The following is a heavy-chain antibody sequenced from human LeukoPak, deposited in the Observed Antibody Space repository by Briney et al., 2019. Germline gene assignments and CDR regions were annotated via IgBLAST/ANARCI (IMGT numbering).Heavy chain of an antibody. V-gene: IGHV1-8*01. CDR2: MNPNSGNT. Sequence: ASVKVSCKASGYTFTSYDINWVRQATGQGLEWMGWMNPNSGNTGYAQKFQGRVTMTRNTSISTAYMELSSLRSEDTAVYYCAKDRGRFLVIYGMDVWGQGTTVTVSS. CDR3: AKDRGRFLVIYGMDV. D-gene: IGHD3-3*01. CDR1: GYTFTSYD. J-gene: IGHJ6*02.